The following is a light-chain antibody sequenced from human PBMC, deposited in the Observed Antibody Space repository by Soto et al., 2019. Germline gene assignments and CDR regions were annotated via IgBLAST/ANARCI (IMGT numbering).Light chain of an antibody. CDR3: QQYYSTPLT. J-gene: IGKJ3*01. CDR2: WAS. CDR1: QSVLYSSNNKNY. Sequence: DIVMTQSPDSLAVSLGERATINCESSQSVLYSSNNKNYLAWYQQRPGQPPRLLIYWASTRESGVPDRFSGSGSGTDFTLTISSLQAEDVAVYYCQQYYSTPLTFGPGTKVDI. V-gene: IGKV4-1*01.